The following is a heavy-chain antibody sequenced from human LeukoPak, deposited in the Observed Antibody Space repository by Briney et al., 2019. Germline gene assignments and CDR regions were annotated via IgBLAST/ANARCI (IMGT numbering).Heavy chain of an antibody. D-gene: IGHD6-13*01. CDR1: GFTFSSHS. CDR2: ISPDSGYI. CDR3: APLSAVTHYYFDY. Sequence: PGGSLRLSCAASGFTFSSHSLMWVRQAPGKGLEWVSSISPDSGYIYYADSVKGRFTISRDNAENSLFLQMNSLGAEDTAVYYCAPLSAVTHYYFDYWGQGTLVTVSS. J-gene: IGHJ4*02. V-gene: IGHV3-21*01.